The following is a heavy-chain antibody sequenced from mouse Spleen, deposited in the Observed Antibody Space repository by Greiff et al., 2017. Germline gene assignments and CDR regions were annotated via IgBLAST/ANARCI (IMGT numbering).Heavy chain of an antibody. CDR3: ASGGYYDGSYYARDY. V-gene: IGHV1-81*01. CDR1: GYTFTSYG. CDR2: IYPRSGNT. J-gene: IGHJ4*01. Sequence: VQLQESGAELARPGASVKLSCKASGYTFTSYGISWVKQRTGQGLEWIGEIYPRSGNTYYTEKFKGKATLTADKSSSTAYMELRSLTSEDSAVYFCASGGYYDGSYYARDYWGQGASGTVSS. D-gene: IGHD1-1*01.